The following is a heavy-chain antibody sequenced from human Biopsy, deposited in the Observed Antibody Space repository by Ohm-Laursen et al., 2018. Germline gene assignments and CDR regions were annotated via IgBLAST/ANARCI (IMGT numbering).Heavy chain of an antibody. V-gene: IGHV1-69*06. CDR3: ATKLTGYFHH. D-gene: IGHD3-9*01. CDR2: NIPILGTG. CDR1: GGTFSNYG. J-gene: IGHJ1*01. Sequence: SVKVSCKVPGGTFSNYGVNWVRQAPGQGLEWLGGNIPILGTGNYAQKFQDRVTVAADTSTSTATMELRSLRSDDTAMYYCATKLTGYFHHWGQGTLVSVSS.